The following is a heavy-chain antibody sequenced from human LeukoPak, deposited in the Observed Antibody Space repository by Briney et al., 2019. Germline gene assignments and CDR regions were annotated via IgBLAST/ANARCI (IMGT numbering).Heavy chain of an antibody. CDR3: AREEDSSGYYFDY. J-gene: IGHJ4*02. D-gene: IGHD3-22*01. Sequence: PGGSLRLSCAASGFTFSSCEMHWVRQAPGKGLEWVSYISSSGSTIYYADSVKGRFTISRDNAKNSLYLQMSSLRAEDTAVYYCAREEDSSGYYFDYWGQGTLVTVSS. CDR2: ISSSGSTI. V-gene: IGHV3-48*03. CDR1: GFTFSSCE.